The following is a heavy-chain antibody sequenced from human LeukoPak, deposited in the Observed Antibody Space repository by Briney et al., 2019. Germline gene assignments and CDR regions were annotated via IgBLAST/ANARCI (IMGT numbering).Heavy chain of an antibody. CDR2: INPSGGST. V-gene: IGHV1-46*01. CDR3: ATSGLQGLLHDAFDI. CDR1: GYTFSSYY. J-gene: IGHJ3*02. Sequence: ASVKVSCKASGYTFSSYYMHWVRQAPGQGLEWMGIINPSGGSTSYAQKFQGRITMTRDTSTSTVYMELSSLRCEDTAVYYCATSGLQGLLHDAFDIWGQGTMVTVSS. D-gene: IGHD2-15*01.